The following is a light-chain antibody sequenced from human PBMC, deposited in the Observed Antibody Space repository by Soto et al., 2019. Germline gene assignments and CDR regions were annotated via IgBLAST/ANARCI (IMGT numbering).Light chain of an antibody. CDR1: TGTVTSGHY. J-gene: IGLJ3*02. CDR3: LLSYSGARV. V-gene: IGLV7-46*01. Sequence: QTVVTQEPSLTVSPGGTVTLTCGSSTGTVTSGHYPYWFHQKPGKAPRTLVYNTSDKHSWTPARFSGSLLGGKAALTLSGAQPEDEADFYCLLSYSGARVLGGGTKLTVL. CDR2: NTS.